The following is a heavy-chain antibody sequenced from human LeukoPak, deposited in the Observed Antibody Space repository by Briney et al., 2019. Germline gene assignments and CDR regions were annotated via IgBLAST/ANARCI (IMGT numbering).Heavy chain of an antibody. Sequence: SETLSLTCTVSGGSISRYYWNWVRQPPGKGLEWIGYIYYIGSTTNNPALKSRVTISVDTSKNQFPLKLCSVTAADTAVYYCARTPRRLRGPSAFDIWRQGTMVTVSS. V-gene: IGHV4-59*01. CDR1: GGSISRYY. J-gene: IGHJ3*02. CDR3: ARTPRRLRGPSAFDI. CDR2: IYYIGST. D-gene: IGHD6-25*01.